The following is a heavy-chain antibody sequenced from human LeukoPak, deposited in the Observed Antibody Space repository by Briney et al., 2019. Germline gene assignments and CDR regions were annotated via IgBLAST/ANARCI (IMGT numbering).Heavy chain of an antibody. CDR2: IYHSGST. Sequence: PSETLSLTCTVSGGSISSSSYYWGWIRQPPGKGLEWIGEIYHSGSTNYNPSLKSRVTISVDKSKNQFSPKLSSVTAADTAVDYCARSSQFLGLRFVGWLDYWGQGTLVTVSS. J-gene: IGHJ4*02. D-gene: IGHD5-12*01. CDR3: ARSSQFLGLRFVGWLDY. CDR1: GGSISSSSYY. V-gene: IGHV4-39*07.